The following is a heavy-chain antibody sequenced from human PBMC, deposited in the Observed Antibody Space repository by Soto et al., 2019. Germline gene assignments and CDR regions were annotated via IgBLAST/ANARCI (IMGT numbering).Heavy chain of an antibody. J-gene: IGHJ6*02. CDR1: GFSIRDYW. V-gene: IGHV3-74*01. Sequence: PGGSLRLSCEASGFSIRDYWMHWVRQAPGEGLVWVSCINGDASSTTYADSVKGRFTISRDDAKNTVYLQMTSLRAEDTAVYFCARDRSYAMEVWGQGTRVTV. CDR3: ARDRSYAMEV. CDR2: INGDASST.